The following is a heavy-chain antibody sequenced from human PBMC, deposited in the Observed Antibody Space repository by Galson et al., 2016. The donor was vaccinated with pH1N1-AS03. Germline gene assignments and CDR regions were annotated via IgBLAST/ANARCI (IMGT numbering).Heavy chain of an antibody. J-gene: IGHJ6*03. CDR2: ITLPLGIA. V-gene: IGHV1-69*02. CDR1: GGSFSSFS. Sequence: SVKVSCKASGGSFSSFSINWVRQAPGQGLEWMGRITLPLGIAQYARRFQGRVTTTANNSTSTAYMDLSTLISEDKAMYYCAREACSSSSCRRDQNYYMDVWGKGATVTVSS. D-gene: IGHD2-2*01. CDR3: AREACSSSSCRRDQNYYMDV.